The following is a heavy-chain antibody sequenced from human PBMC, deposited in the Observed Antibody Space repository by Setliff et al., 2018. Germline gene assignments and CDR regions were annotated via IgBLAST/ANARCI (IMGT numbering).Heavy chain of an antibody. CDR2: ISSSSSTI. CDR1: GFTFSSYG. Sequence: PGGSLRLSCAASGFTFSSYGMHWVRQAPGKGLEWVSYISSSSSTIYYADSVKGRFTISRDNAKNSMYLQINSLRPEDTALYYCARGFWSGYSAAFDLWGQGTMVTVSS. CDR3: ARGFWSGYSAAFDL. J-gene: IGHJ3*01. V-gene: IGHV3-48*04. D-gene: IGHD3-3*01.